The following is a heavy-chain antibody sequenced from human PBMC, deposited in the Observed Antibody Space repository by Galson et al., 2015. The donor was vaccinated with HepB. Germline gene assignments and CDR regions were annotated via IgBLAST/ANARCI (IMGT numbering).Heavy chain of an antibody. D-gene: IGHD3-22*01. Sequence: SLRLSCAASGFTFSTYGIHWVRQAPGKGLEWVALIWYDGSDKNYADSVKGRFAVSRDNSKNTLYLQMNSLRAEDTAVYYCARDHNSGADSHFDFWGQGTLVTVSS. J-gene: IGHJ4*02. CDR2: IWYDGSDK. CDR3: ARDHNSGADSHFDF. CDR1: GFTFSTYG. V-gene: IGHV3-33*01.